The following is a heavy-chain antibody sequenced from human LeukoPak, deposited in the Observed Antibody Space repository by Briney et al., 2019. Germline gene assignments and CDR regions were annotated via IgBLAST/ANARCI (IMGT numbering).Heavy chain of an antibody. CDR2: ISYDGSNK. CDR1: GFTFSSYA. D-gene: IGHD6-19*01. CDR3: LPRGQWLVDD. Sequence: GRSLRLSCAASGFTFSSYAMHWVRQAPGKGLEWVAVISYDGSNKYYADSVKGRFTISRDNSENTLYLQMNSLRAEDTAVYYCLPRGQWLVDDWGQGTLVTVSS. J-gene: IGHJ4*02. V-gene: IGHV3-30*04.